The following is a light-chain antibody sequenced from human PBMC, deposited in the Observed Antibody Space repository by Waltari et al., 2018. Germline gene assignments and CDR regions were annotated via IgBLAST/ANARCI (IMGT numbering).Light chain of an antibody. CDR3: SSFTTTSTWV. CDR1: SSDVGAYSY. Sequence: QSALTQPASVSGSPGQSITISCSGTSSDVGAYSYVSWYQHHPGTAPKLMIFEVSNRPSGVSDRFSGSKSGNTASLTISGLQAEDEADYYGSSFTTTSTWVLSGGTKLTVL. V-gene: IGLV2-14*01. J-gene: IGLJ3*02. CDR2: EVS.